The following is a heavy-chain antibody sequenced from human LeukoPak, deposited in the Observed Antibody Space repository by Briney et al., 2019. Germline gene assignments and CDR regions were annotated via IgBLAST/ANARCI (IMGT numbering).Heavy chain of an antibody. J-gene: IGHJ4*02. CDR2: ISAYNGNT. Sequence: ASVKVSCKASGYTFTSYGISWVRQAPGQGLEWMGWISAYNGNTNYAQKLQGRVTMTTDTSTSTAYMELRSLRSDDTAVYYCARKEYCTNGVCYTLDYWGQGTLVTVSS. CDR1: GYTFTSYG. CDR3: ARKEYCTNGVCYTLDY. D-gene: IGHD2-8*01. V-gene: IGHV1-18*01.